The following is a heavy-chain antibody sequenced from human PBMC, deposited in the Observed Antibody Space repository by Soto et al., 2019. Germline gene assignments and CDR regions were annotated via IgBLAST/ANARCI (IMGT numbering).Heavy chain of an antibody. CDR2: INPNSGGT. V-gene: IGHV1-2*02. J-gene: IGHJ4*02. Sequence: ASVKVSWKASGYTFTGYYMHWVRQAPGQGLEWMGWINPNSGGTNYAQKFQGRVTMTRDTSISTAYMELSRLRYDDTAVFYCARARVTTINFDYWGQGTLVTVSS. CDR3: ARARVTTINFDY. D-gene: IGHD4-17*01. CDR1: GYTFTGYY.